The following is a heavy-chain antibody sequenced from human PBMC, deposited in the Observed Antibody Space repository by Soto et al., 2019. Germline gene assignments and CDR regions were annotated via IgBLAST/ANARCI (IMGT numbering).Heavy chain of an antibody. J-gene: IGHJ6*02. CDR2: INPNSGGT. CDR1: GYTFTGYY. D-gene: IGHD3-3*01. Sequence: ASVKVSCKASGYTFTGYYMHWVRQAPGQGLEWMGWINPNSGGTNYAQKFQGWVTMTRDTSISTAYMELSRLRSDDTAVYYCAREGGGIVRFLLAGRDPYYYYYGMGVWGQGTTVTVSS. CDR3: AREGGGIVRFLLAGRDPYYYYYGMGV. V-gene: IGHV1-2*04.